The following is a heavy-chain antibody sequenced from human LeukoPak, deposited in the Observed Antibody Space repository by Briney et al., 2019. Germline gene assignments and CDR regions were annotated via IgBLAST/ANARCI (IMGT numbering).Heavy chain of an antibody. CDR3: ARSISDSSGYYHPDY. V-gene: IGHV2-70*11. Sequence: SGPALVKPTQTLTLTCTSSGFSLSTSGMCVSWIRQPPGKALEWLARIDWDDDKYYSTSLKTRLTISKDTSKNQVVLTMTNMDPVDTATYYCARSISDSSGYYHPDYWGQGTLVTVSS. CDR1: GFSLSTSGMC. J-gene: IGHJ4*02. CDR2: IDWDDDK. D-gene: IGHD3-22*01.